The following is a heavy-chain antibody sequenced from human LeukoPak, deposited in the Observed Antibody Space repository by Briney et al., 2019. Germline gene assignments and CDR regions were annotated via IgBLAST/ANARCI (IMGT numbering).Heavy chain of an antibody. Sequence: GGSLRLSCAASGFTFDDYAMHWVRQAPGKGLEWVSGISWNSGSIGYADSVKGRFTISRDNAKNSLYLQMNSLRAEDTAVYYCAKDSYSSSWYPDYYYYYMDVWGKGTTVTISS. J-gene: IGHJ6*03. V-gene: IGHV3-9*01. CDR1: GFTFDDYA. D-gene: IGHD6-13*01. CDR2: ISWNSGSI. CDR3: AKDSYSSSWYPDYYYYYMDV.